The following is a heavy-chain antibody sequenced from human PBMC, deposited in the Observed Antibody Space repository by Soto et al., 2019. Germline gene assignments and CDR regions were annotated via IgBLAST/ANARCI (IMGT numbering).Heavy chain of an antibody. Sequence: PGGSLRLSCAASGFTFSSYAMHWVRQAPGKGLEWVAVISYDGSNKYYADSVKGRFTISRDNSKNTLYLQMNSLRAEDTAVYYCASSRFLRHWFDPWGQGTPVTVSS. V-gene: IGHV3-30-3*01. CDR3: ASSRFLRHWFDP. J-gene: IGHJ5*02. CDR2: ISYDGSNK. CDR1: GFTFSSYA. D-gene: IGHD6-6*01.